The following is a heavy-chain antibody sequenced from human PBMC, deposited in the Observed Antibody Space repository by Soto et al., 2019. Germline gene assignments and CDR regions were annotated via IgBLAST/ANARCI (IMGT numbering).Heavy chain of an antibody. CDR1: GFTFSNAW. Sequence: GGSLRLSCGASGFTFSNAWMNWVRQAPGKGLEWVGRIKSKTDGGTTDYAAPVKGRFTISRDDSKNTLYLQMNSLKTEDTAVYYCTTAGFSSSGLYGMDVWGQGTTVTVSS. CDR2: IKSKTDGGTT. V-gene: IGHV3-15*07. CDR3: TTAGFSSSGLYGMDV. J-gene: IGHJ6*02. D-gene: IGHD5-12*01.